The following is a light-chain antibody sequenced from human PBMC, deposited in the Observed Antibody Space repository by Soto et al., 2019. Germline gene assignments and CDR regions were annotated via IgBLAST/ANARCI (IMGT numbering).Light chain of an antibody. CDR2: EVS. CDR1: SSDVGGYKF. J-gene: IGLJ1*01. V-gene: IGLV2-14*01. CDR3: SSFRSGSTL. Sequence: QSALTQPASVSGSPGQSITISCTGTSSDVGGYKFVSWYQQHPGTAPKLMIYEVSNRPSGVSSRFSGSKSGNTASLTISGLQAEDEADYYCSSFRSGSTLFGTGTKLTVL.